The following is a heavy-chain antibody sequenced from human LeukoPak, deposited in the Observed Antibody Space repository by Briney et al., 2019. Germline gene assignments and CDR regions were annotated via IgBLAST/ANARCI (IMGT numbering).Heavy chain of an antibody. CDR1: GGSISNYY. CDR3: ARCMYGSSLDY. D-gene: IGHD6-6*01. CDR2: IYYSGST. V-gene: IGHV4-59*08. J-gene: IGHJ4*02. Sequence: PSETLSLTCTVSGGSISNYYWSWIRQPPGKGLEWIAFIYYSGSTTYNPSLKSRVTISVDTPENQFSLKLSSVTAADTAVYYCARCMYGSSLDYWGQGTLVTVSS.